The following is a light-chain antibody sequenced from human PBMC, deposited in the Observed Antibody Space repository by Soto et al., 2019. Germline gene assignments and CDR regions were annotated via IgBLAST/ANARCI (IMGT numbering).Light chain of an antibody. Sequence: QSVLTQPPSASGTPGQRLTISCSGSSSNIGDNTVHWYQQFPGAAPKLLIYISSQRPSGVPDRFSGSKSGSSASLAITGLRSEDEADYYCAAWDDNRNGWVFGGGTKLTVL. CDR2: ISS. J-gene: IGLJ3*02. CDR3: AAWDDNRNGWV. CDR1: SSNIGDNT. V-gene: IGLV1-44*01.